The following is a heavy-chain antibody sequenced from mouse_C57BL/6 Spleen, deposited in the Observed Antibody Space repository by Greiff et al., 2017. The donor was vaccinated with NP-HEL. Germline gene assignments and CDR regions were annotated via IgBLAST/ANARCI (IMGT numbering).Heavy chain of an antibody. Sequence: VKLQESGAELVKPGASVKLSRKASGYTFTSYWMHWVKQRPGQGLEWIGMIHPNSGSTNYNEKFKSKATLTVDKSSSTAYMQLSSLTSEDSAVYYCARCPYYYGSSPYAMDYWGQGTSVTVSS. CDR3: ARCPYYYGSSPYAMDY. D-gene: IGHD1-1*01. CDR2: IHPNSGST. V-gene: IGHV1-64*01. J-gene: IGHJ4*01. CDR1: GYTFTSYW.